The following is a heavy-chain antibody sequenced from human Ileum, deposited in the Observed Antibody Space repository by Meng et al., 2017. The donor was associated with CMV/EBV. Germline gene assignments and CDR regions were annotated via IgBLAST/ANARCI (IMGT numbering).Heavy chain of an antibody. CDR2: IRSKDRGYTT. CDR3: ARDLAVGAREYFRAMDV. V-gene: IGHV3-72*01. D-gene: IGHD1-26*01. CDR1: GFIFSDHY. Sequence: GESLKISCAASGFIFSDHYMDWVRQAPGKGLEWVGRIRSKDRGYTTEYAASAKGRFTISRDESKNSVDLQMNSLKIEDTAVYFCARDLAVGAREYFRAMDVWGQGTTVTVSS. J-gene: IGHJ6*02.